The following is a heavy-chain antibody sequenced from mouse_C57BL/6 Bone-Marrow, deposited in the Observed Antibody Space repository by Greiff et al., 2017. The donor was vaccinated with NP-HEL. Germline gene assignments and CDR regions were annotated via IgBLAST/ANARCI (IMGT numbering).Heavy chain of an antibody. Sequence: VQLKESGPELVKPGASVKISCKASGYTFTDYYMNWVKQSHGKSLEWIGDINPNNGGTSYNQKFKGKATLTVDKSSSTAYMELRSLTSEDSAVYYCAREGDYDPFAYWGQGTLVTVSA. J-gene: IGHJ3*01. CDR2: INPNNGGT. CDR3: AREGDYDPFAY. D-gene: IGHD2-4*01. V-gene: IGHV1-26*01. CDR1: GYTFTDYY.